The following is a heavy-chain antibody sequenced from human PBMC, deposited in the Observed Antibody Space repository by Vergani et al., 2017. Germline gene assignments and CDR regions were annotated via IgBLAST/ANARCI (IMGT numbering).Heavy chain of an antibody. CDR1: GGSISSSSYY. V-gene: IGHV4-39*07. D-gene: IGHD3-22*01. J-gene: IGHJ4*02. CDR2: IYYSGST. CDR3: ARQYYYDSSEFDY. Sequence: QLQLQESGPGLVKPSETLSLTCTVSGGSISSSSYYWGWIRQPPGKGLEWIGSIYYSGSTYYNPSLKSRVTISVDTSKNQFSLKLSSVTAADTAVYYCARQYYYDSSEFDYWGQGTLVTVSS.